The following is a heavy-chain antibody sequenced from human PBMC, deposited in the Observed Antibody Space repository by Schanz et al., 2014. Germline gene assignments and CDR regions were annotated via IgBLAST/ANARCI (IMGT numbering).Heavy chain of an antibody. CDR1: GFSFGNYG. J-gene: IGHJ4*02. CDR3: ARKVVATIGGYYDN. CDR2: MNESHSTI. Sequence: EVQLVESGGGLVQPGGSLRLSCEASGFSFGNYGMSWVRQARGKGLEWVSAMNESHSTIYYADSVRGRFTISRDNAENTLFLQMNSLRAEDTAVYYCARKVVATIGGYYDNWGQGTLVIVSS. D-gene: IGHD5-12*01. V-gene: IGHV3-23*04.